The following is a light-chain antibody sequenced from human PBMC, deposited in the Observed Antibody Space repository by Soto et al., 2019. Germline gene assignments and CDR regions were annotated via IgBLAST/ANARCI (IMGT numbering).Light chain of an antibody. CDR3: QQRGDWPPIT. J-gene: IGKJ5*01. V-gene: IGKV3-11*01. CDR1: QGISSW. CDR2: NAS. Sequence: TQSPSSVSASVGDRVTITCRASQGISSWLAWFQQKPGQPPRLLIYNASNRTTGIPARFSGSGSGTDFTLTISSLEPEDFAVYYCQQRGDWPPITFGQGTRLEIK.